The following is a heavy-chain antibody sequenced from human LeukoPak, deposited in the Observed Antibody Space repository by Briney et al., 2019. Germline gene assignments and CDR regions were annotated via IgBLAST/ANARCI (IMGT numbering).Heavy chain of an antibody. D-gene: IGHD3-16*02. CDR2: IYTSEST. J-gene: IGHJ5*02. Sequence: SETLSLTCTVSGGSISSYYWSWIRQPAGKGLEWIGRIYTSESTNYNHSLKSRVTMSVDTSKNQFSLKLSSVTAADTAVYYCARDLMITFGGVITNWFDPWGQGTLVTVSS. V-gene: IGHV4-4*07. CDR3: ARDLMITFGGVITNWFDP. CDR1: GGSISSYY.